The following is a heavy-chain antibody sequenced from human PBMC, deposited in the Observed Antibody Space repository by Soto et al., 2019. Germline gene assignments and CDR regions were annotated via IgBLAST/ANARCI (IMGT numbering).Heavy chain of an antibody. Sequence: SVKVSCKASGGTFSSYAISWVRQAPGQGLEWMGGIIPIFGTANYAQKFQGRVTITGDESTSTAYMELSSLRSEDTAVYYCARDIDYDSSGYYYSFRYWGQGILVTVSS. D-gene: IGHD3-22*01. CDR3: ARDIDYDSSGYYYSFRY. CDR2: IIPIFGTA. CDR1: GGTFSSYA. J-gene: IGHJ4*02. V-gene: IGHV1-69*13.